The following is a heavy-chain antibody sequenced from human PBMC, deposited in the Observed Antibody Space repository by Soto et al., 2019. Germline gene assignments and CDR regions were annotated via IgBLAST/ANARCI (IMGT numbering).Heavy chain of an antibody. CDR1: GFTVSNNY. CDR2: IYSGGST. V-gene: IGHV3-66*01. J-gene: IGHJ4*02. D-gene: IGHD1-26*01. CDR3: AAYRHKGY. Sequence: EEQLVESGGDLVQPGGSLRLSCAASGFTVSNNYMSWVRQAPGKGLEWVSLIYSGGSTYYAPSVKSRFTIYRDSAKNTLYQQTHSLRAVDTAMYSCAAYRHKGYWGQGTLVTVSS.